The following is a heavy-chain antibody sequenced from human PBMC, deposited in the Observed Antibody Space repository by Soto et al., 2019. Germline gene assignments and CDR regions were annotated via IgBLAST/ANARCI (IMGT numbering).Heavy chain of an antibody. CDR1: GYTFTNYD. CDR3: TRVLNLITGADEAAFDY. Sequence: QVQLEQSGAEVKKPGASVQVSCKASGYTFTNYDIHWVRQATGQGLEWMGWMNPNSGNTGSAQRFQGRMTMTRDTSIRTAYMELSSLRSDDTAVYYCTRVLNLITGADEAAFDYWGQGTLVTVSS. V-gene: IGHV1-8*01. CDR2: MNPNSGNT. D-gene: IGHD1-20*01. J-gene: IGHJ4*02.